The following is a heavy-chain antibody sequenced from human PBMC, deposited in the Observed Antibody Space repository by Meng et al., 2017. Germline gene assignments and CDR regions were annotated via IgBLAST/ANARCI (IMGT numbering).Heavy chain of an antibody. J-gene: IGHJ4*01. D-gene: IGHD3-22*01. V-gene: IGHV3-74*01. CDR3: ARWGPSTYYYDSSGYYGPYYFDY. Sequence: GESLKISCAASGFTFSSYWMHWVRQAPGKGLVWVSRINSDGSSTSYADSVKGRFTISRDNAKNTLYLQMNSLRAEDTAVYYCARWGPSTYYYDSSGYYGPYYFDYWGHGKRVTVSS. CDR1: GFTFSSYW. CDR2: INSDGSST.